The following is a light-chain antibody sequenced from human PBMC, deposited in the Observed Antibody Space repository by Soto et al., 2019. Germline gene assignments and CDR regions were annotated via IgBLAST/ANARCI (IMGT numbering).Light chain of an antibody. CDR1: SSDVVVYNY. CDR2: DVS. V-gene: IGLV2-14*01. J-gene: IGLJ1*01. Sequence: QSVLTQPGSVSGAPGQSITISCTGTSSDVVVYNYVSWYQQHSGKAPKLMIYDVSNRPSGVSKRFSGSKSGNTASLTISWLQAEDEADYYCSSYTSSSTYVFGTGTKPT. CDR3: SSYTSSSTYV.